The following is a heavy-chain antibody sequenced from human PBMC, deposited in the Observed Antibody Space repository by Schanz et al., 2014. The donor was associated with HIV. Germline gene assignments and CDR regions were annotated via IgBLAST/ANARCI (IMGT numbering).Heavy chain of an antibody. CDR2: IGHEGNDI. CDR1: GFTFSDYP. CDR3: ARDLNVGRHFDH. Sequence: VQLVESGGGLVKPGRSLRLSCTTSGFTFSDYPVSWLRQAPGKGLEWVAVIGHEGNDIHYVDSVAGRFSISRDNSKNTLYLQLGSLRTEDTAVYYCARDLNVGRHFDHWGQGTLVTVSS. V-gene: IGHV3-30*04. D-gene: IGHD1-26*01. J-gene: IGHJ4*02.